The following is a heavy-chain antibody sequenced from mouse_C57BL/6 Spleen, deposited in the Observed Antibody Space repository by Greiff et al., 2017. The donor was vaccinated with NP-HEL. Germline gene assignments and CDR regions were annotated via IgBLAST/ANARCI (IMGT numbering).Heavy chain of an antibody. V-gene: IGHV1-52*01. CDR1: GYTFTSYW. CDR3: ARFPYYYGSSSGAMDY. J-gene: IGHJ4*01. CDR2: IDPSDSET. Sequence: QVQLQQPGAELVRPGSSVKLSCKASGYTFTSYWMHWVKQRPIQGLEWIGNIDPSDSETHYNQKFKDKATLTVDKSSSTAYMQLSSLTSEDSAVYYCARFPYYYGSSSGAMDYWGQGTSVTVSS. D-gene: IGHD1-1*01.